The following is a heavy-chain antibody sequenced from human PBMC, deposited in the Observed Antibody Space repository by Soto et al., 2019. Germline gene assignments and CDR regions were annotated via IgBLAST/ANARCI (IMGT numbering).Heavy chain of an antibody. CDR2: ISAYNGNT. CDR1: GYTFTSYG. CDR3: ARTGPLARYCSGGSCYSGY. Sequence: QVQLVQSGAEVKKPGASVKVSCKTSGYTFTSYGISWVRQAPGQGLEWMGWISAYNGNTNYAQKVQGRVTMTTDTSPSTADIELRSLRSDDTAVYYCARTGPLARYCSGGSCYSGYWGQGTLVTVSS. J-gene: IGHJ4*02. V-gene: IGHV1-18*01. D-gene: IGHD2-15*01.